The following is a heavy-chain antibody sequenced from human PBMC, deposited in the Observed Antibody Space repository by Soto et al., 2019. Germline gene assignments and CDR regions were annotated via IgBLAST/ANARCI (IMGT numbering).Heavy chain of an antibody. J-gene: IGHJ5*02. Sequence: APVTVYRKGSGYTFTSYGISWVRQAPGQGLEWMGWISAYNGNTNYAQKLQGRVTMTTDTSTSTAYMELRSLRSDDTAVYYCARVGGQWLVRGWFDPWGQGTLVTVSS. D-gene: IGHD6-19*01. V-gene: IGHV1-18*01. CDR1: GYTFTSYG. CDR2: ISAYNGNT. CDR3: ARVGGQWLVRGWFDP.